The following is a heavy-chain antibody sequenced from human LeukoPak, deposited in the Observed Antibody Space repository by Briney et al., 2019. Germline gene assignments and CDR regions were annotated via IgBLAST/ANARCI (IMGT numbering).Heavy chain of an antibody. Sequence: GGSLRLSCAASGFTFSSYSMNWVRQAPGKGLEWVSSISGGSTYYADSRKGRFTISRDNSKNTLYLQMNSLRAEDTAVYYCAKDSRATRGNYCDSSGYSDYWGQGTLVTVSS. CDR1: GFTFSSYS. CDR2: ISGGST. D-gene: IGHD3-22*01. J-gene: IGHJ4*02. CDR3: AKDSRATRGNYCDSSGYSDY. V-gene: IGHV3-38-3*01.